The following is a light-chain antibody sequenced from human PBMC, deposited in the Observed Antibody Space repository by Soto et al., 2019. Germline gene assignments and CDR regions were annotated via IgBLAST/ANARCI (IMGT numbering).Light chain of an antibody. CDR1: QSVSSTY. CDR3: QQYDTSPRT. J-gene: IGKJ1*01. V-gene: IGKV3-20*01. Sequence: EMVLTQSPGTLSLSPGETATLSCRASQSVSSTYLAWYQQKRGQAPRLLIYGASSRATGIPTRFSGSGCGTDFTLTISRLEPEDFAVYYCQQYDTSPRTFGQGTKVAI. CDR2: GAS.